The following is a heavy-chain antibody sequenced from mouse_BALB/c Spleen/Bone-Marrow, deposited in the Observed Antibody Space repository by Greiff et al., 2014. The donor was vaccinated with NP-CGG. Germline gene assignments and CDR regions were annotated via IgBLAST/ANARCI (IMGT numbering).Heavy chain of an antibody. V-gene: IGHV1-5*01. CDR2: IYPGNSDT. J-gene: IGHJ2*01. D-gene: IGHD1-3*01. CDR3: TTLTRTNFDY. Sequence: EVKLMESGTVLARPGAAVKMSCKASGYTFSNYWMHRVKQRPGQGLEWIGTIYPGNSDTTYNQKFKGKAKLTAVTSTSTAYMDLSSLTNEDSAVYYCTTLTRTNFDYWGQGTTLTVSS. CDR1: GYTFSNYW.